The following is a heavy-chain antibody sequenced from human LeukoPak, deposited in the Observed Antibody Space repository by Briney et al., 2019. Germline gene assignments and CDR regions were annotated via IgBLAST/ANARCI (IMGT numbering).Heavy chain of an antibody. D-gene: IGHD4-17*01. V-gene: IGHV3-23*01. J-gene: IGHJ4*02. Sequence: PGGSLRLSCAASGFTFSSDWMNWVRQAPGKGLEWVSAISGSGGSTYYADSVKGRFTISRDNSKNTLYLQMNSLRAEDTAVYYCAKDRVLGGYGDYWDYWGQGTLVTVSS. CDR3: AKDRVLGGYGDYWDY. CDR1: GFTFSSDW. CDR2: ISGSGGST.